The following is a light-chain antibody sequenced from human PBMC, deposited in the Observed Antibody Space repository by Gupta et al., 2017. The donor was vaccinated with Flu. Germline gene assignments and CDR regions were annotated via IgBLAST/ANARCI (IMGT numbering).Light chain of an antibody. CDR3: RQRVNFPRT. J-gene: IGKJ2*02. CDR1: ETISKY. Sequence: DIEMTQSPASLSASIGDRITIACRASETISKYLNWYQQQLGRAPKLLIYAASRVQNGVPSRFSGRTYGTNFSLTISERQPEDFATYFCRQRVNFPRTFGQGTXMEV. CDR2: AAS. V-gene: IGKV1-39*01.